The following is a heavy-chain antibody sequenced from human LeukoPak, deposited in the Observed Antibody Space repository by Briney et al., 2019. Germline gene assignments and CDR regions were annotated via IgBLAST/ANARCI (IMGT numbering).Heavy chain of an antibody. CDR1: GYTFTGYY. D-gene: IGHD6-13*01. Sequence: GASVKVSCKASGYTFTGYYMHWVRQAPGQGLEWMGWINPNSGGTNYAQKFQGRVTMTRDTSISTAYMELSRLRSDDTAVYYCARGTEYLAAAGSYYYYGMDVWGQGTTVTVSS. CDR2: INPNSGGT. J-gene: IGHJ6*02. V-gene: IGHV1-2*02. CDR3: ARGTEYLAAAGSYYYYGMDV.